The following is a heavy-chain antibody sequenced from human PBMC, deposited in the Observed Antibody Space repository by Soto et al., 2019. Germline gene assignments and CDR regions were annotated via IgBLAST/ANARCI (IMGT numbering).Heavy chain of an antibody. CDR3: AREASSGLSFYFDY. Sequence: QVQLVQSGAEVKKPGASVKVSCKASGYTFTNHVISWLRQAPGQGLEWIGWIATKNGNTNYAAKLQDRVSMTTDTSTTTAYMELRSLTSDDTDVYYCAREASSGLSFYFDYWGQGTVVTVSS. J-gene: IGHJ4*02. D-gene: IGHD3-22*01. V-gene: IGHV1-18*01. CDR1: GYTFTNHV. CDR2: IATKNGNT.